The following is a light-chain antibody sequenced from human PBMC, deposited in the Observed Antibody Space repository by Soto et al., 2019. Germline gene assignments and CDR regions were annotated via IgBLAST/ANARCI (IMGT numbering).Light chain of an antibody. CDR3: QQYNDWWT. CDR1: QSVSSN. V-gene: IGKV3-15*01. J-gene: IGKJ1*01. CDR2: GAT. Sequence: EIVLTQSPGTLSLSPGERATFSCRASQSVSSNYLAWYQQKPGQAPRLLIYGATTRATGIPARFSGSGSGTEFTLTISSLQSEDFAVYYCQQYNDWWTFGQGTKVDI.